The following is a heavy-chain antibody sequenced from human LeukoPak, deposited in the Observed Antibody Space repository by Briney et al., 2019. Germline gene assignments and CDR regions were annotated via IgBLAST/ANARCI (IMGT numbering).Heavy chain of an antibody. V-gene: IGHV3-23*01. J-gene: IGHJ6*03. CDR3: AKSHRGYAPRRTYYYYMDV. D-gene: IGHD5-12*01. CDR1: GFTFSNYA. Sequence: GGSLRLYCAASGFTFSNYAINWVRQAPGKGLEWVSAVNPNGGSTYYADSVKGRFTISRDNSKNTLYLQMNSLRAEDTAVYYCAKSHRGYAPRRTYYYYMDVWGKGTTVTVSS. CDR2: VNPNGGST.